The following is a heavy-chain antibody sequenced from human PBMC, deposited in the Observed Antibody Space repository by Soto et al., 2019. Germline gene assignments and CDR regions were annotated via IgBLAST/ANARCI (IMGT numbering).Heavy chain of an antibody. CDR1: GGGTLSNDA. J-gene: IGHJ4*02. CDR3: AREVVTETTWGSFDS. CDR2: ISPFFGTT. D-gene: IGHD2-21*02. V-gene: IGHV1-69*01. Sequence: QVHLVQSGVDGRKSGSSVRVSCTASGGGTLSNDAISWVRQAPGQGLEWLGRISPFFGTTDYSQSFQGRLTMTADASTGTVYMDLRSLQSDDTAVYYCAREVVTETTWGSFDSWGQGTLVTVSS.